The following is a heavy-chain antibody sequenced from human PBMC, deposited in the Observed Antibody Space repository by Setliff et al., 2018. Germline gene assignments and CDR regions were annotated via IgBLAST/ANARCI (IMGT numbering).Heavy chain of an antibody. V-gene: IGHV1-18*01. D-gene: IGHD1-26*01. Sequence: GASVKVSCKASGYIFNTFGINWMRRAPGQGLEWIGWISPYNGDTKYAQNLQGRVTLTTDTSTSTAYVEVRSLRSDDTAVYYCARSPPNRGVGQGHHMDAWGKGTTVTVSS. CDR3: ARSPPNRGVGQGHHMDA. CDR1: GYIFNTFG. CDR2: ISPYNGDT. J-gene: IGHJ6*03.